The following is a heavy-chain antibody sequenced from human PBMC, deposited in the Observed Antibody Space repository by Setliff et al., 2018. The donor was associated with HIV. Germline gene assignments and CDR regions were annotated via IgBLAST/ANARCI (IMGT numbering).Heavy chain of an antibody. CDR1: GYAFDNYW. CDR2: IYPGDSVT. J-gene: IGHJ4*02. Sequence: GESLKISCRASGYAFDNYWIGWVRQMPGKGLEWMGVIYPGDSVTRYGPSFQGQVTISADRSISTAYLQWSSLRASDTAMYYCATSPGTYSDSSASYFDYWGQGTLVTVSS. D-gene: IGHD6-6*01. V-gene: IGHV5-51*01. CDR3: ATSPGTYSDSSASYFDY.